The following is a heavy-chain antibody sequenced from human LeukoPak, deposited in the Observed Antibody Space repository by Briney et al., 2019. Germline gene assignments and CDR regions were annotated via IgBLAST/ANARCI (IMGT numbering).Heavy chain of an antibody. CDR2: IRYDGSNK. D-gene: IGHD3-22*01. J-gene: IGHJ3*01. CDR3: ARDNRMGYYSDSSGGTDAFDL. Sequence: PGGSLRLSCAASGFTFSTYGMHWVRQAPGKGLEWVAFIRYDGSNKYFADSVKGRFTISRDNAKNSLYLQMNSLRAEDTAVYYCARDNRMGYYSDSSGGTDAFDLWGQGTMVTVSS. V-gene: IGHV3-30*02. CDR1: GFTFSTYG.